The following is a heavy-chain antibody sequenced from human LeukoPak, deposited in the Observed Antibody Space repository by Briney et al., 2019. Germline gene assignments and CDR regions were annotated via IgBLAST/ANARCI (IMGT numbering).Heavy chain of an antibody. J-gene: IGHJ4*02. CDR3: ARDQGHSSGYDFDY. V-gene: IGHV3-30-3*01. CDR2: ISYDGSNK. CDR1: GFTFSSYA. D-gene: IGHD5-12*01. Sequence: GRSLRLSCAASGFTFSSYAMHWVRQAPGKGLEWVAVISYDGSNKYYADSVKGRFTISRDNSENTLYLQMNSLRAEDTAVYYCARDQGHSSGYDFDYWGQGTLVTVSS.